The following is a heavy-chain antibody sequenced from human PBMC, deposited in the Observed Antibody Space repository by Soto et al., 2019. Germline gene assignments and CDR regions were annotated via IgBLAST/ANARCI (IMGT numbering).Heavy chain of an antibody. D-gene: IGHD6-6*01. J-gene: IGHJ5*02. CDR3: ARSLNSGSTFDP. CDR2: INSDGSTT. Sequence: PGGSLRLSCAASGFTFSSYWMHWVLQAPGKGLVWVSRINSDGSTTTYADSVKGRFTISRDNAKNTLYLQMNSLRAEDAAVNYCARSLNSGSTFDPWGQGTLVTVSS. CDR1: GFTFSSYW. V-gene: IGHV3-74*01.